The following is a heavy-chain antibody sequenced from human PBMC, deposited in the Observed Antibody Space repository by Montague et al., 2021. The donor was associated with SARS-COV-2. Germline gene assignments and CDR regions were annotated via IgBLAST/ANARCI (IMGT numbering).Heavy chain of an antibody. D-gene: IGHD3-3*01. J-gene: IGHJ6*02. CDR1: GPSFTDHN. CDR3: ARGVRVANRPDRFSYSLDV. CDR2: IHHGGDT. Sequence: SETLSLTCDVNGPSFTDHNWTWLRQSPGGGLEWIGEIHHGGDTNYNPSLRSRVTISIDTSKPKSSLRLYSMTAADTAVYYCARGVRVANRPDRFSYSLDVWGRGTAVIVTS. V-gene: IGHV4-34*01.